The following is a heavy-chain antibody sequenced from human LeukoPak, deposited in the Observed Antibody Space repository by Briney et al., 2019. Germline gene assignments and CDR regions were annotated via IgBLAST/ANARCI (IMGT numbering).Heavy chain of an antibody. D-gene: IGHD2-15*01. CDR2: INHSGST. J-gene: IGHJ4*02. Sequence: SETLSLTCAVYGGSFSGYYWSWIRQPPGKGLEWIGEINHSGSTNYNPSLKSRVTISVDTSKNQFSLKLSSVTAADTAVYYCARLRGSPCSGGSCYSAGGGYWGQGTLVTVSS. CDR1: GGSFSGYY. V-gene: IGHV4-34*01. CDR3: ARLRGSPCSGGSCYSAGGGY.